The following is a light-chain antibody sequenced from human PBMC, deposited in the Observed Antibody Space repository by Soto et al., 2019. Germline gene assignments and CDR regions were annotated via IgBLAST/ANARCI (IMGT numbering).Light chain of an antibody. V-gene: IGKV3-20*01. CDR1: QSVSSY. CDR3: QQYGSSVT. CDR2: DAS. J-gene: IGKJ5*01. Sequence: FGLPQSTDTLPLSPGERATLSCRASQSVSSYLAWYQQKPGQAPRLLISDASNRATGIPARFSGSGSETDLTLTISRLEPEDFAVYYCQQYGSSVTFGQGTRLEIK.